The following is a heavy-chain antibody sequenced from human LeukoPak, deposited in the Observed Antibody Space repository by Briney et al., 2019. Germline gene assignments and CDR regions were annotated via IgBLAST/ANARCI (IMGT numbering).Heavy chain of an antibody. J-gene: IGHJ4*02. D-gene: IGHD5-24*01. Sequence: SETLSLTCTVSGGSVSSSNHYWGWIRQPPRKGLELIGSIYYSGSTYYNPSLKSRVTISVDTSKNQFSLKLSSVTAADTALFYCARHGSDGRAFYFDYWGQGTLVTVSS. CDR3: ARHGSDGRAFYFDY. CDR1: GGSVSSSNHY. CDR2: IYYSGST. V-gene: IGHV4-39*01.